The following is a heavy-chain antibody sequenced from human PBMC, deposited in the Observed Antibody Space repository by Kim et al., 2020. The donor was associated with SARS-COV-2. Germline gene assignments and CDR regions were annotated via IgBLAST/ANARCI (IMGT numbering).Heavy chain of an antibody. D-gene: IGHD3-22*01. V-gene: IGHV4-34*01. J-gene: IGHJ4*02. Sequence: SETLSLTCAVYGGSFSGYYWSWIRQPPGKGLEWIGEINHSGSTNYNPSLKSRVTISVDTSKNQFSLKLSSVTAADTAVYYCARISYYDSSGYYYHIDYWGQRTLVTVSS. CDR3: ARISYYDSSGYYYHIDY. CDR1: GGSFSGYY. CDR2: INHSGST.